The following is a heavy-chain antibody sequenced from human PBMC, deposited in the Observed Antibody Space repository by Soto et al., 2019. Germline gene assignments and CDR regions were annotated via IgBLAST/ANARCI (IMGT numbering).Heavy chain of an antibody. CDR3: ARYPTRVLLWTSGRYYNYGIGV. J-gene: IGHJ6*01. CDR1: GYSFTSYW. D-gene: IGHD3-10*01. CDR2: IYPGDSDT. Sequence: PGESLKISCKGSGYSFTSYWIGWVRQMPGKGLEWMGIIYPGDSDTRYSPSFQGQVTISADKSISTAYLQWSSLKASDTAMYYCARYPTRVLLWTSGRYYNYGIGVWERLTRFTVAS. V-gene: IGHV5-51*01.